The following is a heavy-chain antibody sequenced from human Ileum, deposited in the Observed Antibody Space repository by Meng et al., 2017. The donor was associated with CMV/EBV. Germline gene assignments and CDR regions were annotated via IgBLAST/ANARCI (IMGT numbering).Heavy chain of an antibody. Sequence: QLVQAGAEVKRPGYSVKVSCKASGGTFSHYGISWIRQTPGQGLEWMGGIIPIFGTPNYAQKFQGRITITADESTQTVYMELSSLTADDTALYFCARLGQQLVAPPAYFDSWGQGTLVTVSS. CDR2: IIPIFGTP. D-gene: IGHD1-1*01. CDR3: ARLGQQLVAPPAYFDS. CDR1: GGTFSHYG. V-gene: IGHV1-69*12. J-gene: IGHJ4*02.